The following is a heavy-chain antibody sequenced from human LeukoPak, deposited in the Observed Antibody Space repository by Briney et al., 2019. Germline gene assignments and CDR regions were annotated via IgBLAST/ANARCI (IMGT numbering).Heavy chain of an antibody. Sequence: GGSLRLSCAASGFTVSSNYMSWVRQAPGKGLEWVSVIYSGGSTYYADSVKGRFTISRDNSKNTLYLQMNSLKTEDTGVYYCTRGVTGASWTGDCWGQGTLVTVSS. V-gene: IGHV3-53*01. CDR2: IYSGGST. CDR1: GFTVSSNY. J-gene: IGHJ4*02. CDR3: TRGVTGASWTGDC. D-gene: IGHD2-15*01.